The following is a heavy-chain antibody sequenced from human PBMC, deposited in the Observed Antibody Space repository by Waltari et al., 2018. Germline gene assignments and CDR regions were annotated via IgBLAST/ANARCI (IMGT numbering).Heavy chain of an antibody. CDR1: GGTFSSYA. Sequence: QVQLVQSGAEVKKPGSSVKVSCKASGGTFSSYALSWVRQAPGQGLEWVGGISPIFGTANYARKFQGRVTITTDESTSTAYMELSSLRSEDTAVYYCARGVRDGSGSYYSPWGQGTLVTVSS. D-gene: IGHD3-10*01. CDR3: ARGVRDGSGSYYSP. V-gene: IGHV1-69*05. CDR2: ISPIFGTA. J-gene: IGHJ5*02.